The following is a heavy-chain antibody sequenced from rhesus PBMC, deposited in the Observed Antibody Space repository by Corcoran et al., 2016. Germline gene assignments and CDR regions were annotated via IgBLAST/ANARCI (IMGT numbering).Heavy chain of an antibody. Sequence: QVQLQESGPGLVKPSETLSLTCAVSGASISSYWWNWLPQPPGTGLECIGEINGNRGSTNYNPSLKSRVIFSKDASKNQFSLKLTSVTAADTAVYYCARGRIVLVLLTKFSLDVWGRGVLVTVSS. CDR3: ARGRIVLVLLTKFSLDV. V-gene: IGHV4-80*01. CDR2: INGNRGST. CDR1: GASISSYW. J-gene: IGHJ5-2*02. D-gene: IGHD2-2*01.